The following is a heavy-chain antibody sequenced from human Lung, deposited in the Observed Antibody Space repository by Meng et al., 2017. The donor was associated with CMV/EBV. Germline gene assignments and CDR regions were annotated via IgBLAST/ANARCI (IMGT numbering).Heavy chain of an antibody. CDR3: ARGELLWDY. CDR2: MDYRGST. Sequence: VHLRESGPGLVKPSQTLSLTCTVPGDSISSGEYFWSWIRQPPGKGLEWIGYMDYRGSTFYNPSLKSRVTISVDTSKNQFSLKLSSVTAADTAVYFCARGELLWDYWGQGTLVTVSS. D-gene: IGHD2-2*01. V-gene: IGHV4-30-4*01. J-gene: IGHJ4*02. CDR1: GDSISSGEYF.